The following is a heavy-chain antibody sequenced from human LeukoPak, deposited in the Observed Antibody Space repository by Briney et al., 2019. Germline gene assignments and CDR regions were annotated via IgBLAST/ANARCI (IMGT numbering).Heavy chain of an antibody. D-gene: IGHD2-2*01. CDR3: ARGCSSTSCYVAFDY. V-gene: IGHV1-46*01. CDR1: GYTFTSYY. Sequence: GASVKVSCKASGYTFTSYYMHWVRQAPGQGLEWMGIINPSGGSTSYAQKFQDRVTMTRDMSTSTVYMELSSLRSEDTAVYYCARGCSSTSCYVAFDYWGQGTLVTVSS. J-gene: IGHJ4*02. CDR2: INPSGGST.